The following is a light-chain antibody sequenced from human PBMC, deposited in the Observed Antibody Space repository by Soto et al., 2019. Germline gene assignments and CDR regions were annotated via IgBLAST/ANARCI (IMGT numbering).Light chain of an antibody. CDR2: GAS. V-gene: IGKV3-20*01. J-gene: IGKJ1*01. CDR1: QSVSSSY. Sequence: EIVLTQSPGTLSLSPGERATLSCRASQSVSSSYLAWYQQKPGQAPRLLIYGASSRATGIPDRFSGSGSGTDFTLTISRLEPEDIAVYYCQQYGSSPWTFGQVT. CDR3: QQYGSSPWT.